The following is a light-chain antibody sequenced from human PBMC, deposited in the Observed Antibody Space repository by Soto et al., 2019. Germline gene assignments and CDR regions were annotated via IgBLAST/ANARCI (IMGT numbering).Light chain of an antibody. CDR1: SSDIGAYNY. V-gene: IGLV2-11*01. Sequence: QSALTQPRSVSGSPGQSVTISCTGTSSDIGAYNYVSWYLQYPGKAPKLLIYDVTERPSGVPDRFSGSKSGNTASLTISGLQAEDEAEYYCCSYIGTYTLVFGGGTKVTVL. J-gene: IGLJ2*01. CDR3: CSYIGTYTLV. CDR2: DVT.